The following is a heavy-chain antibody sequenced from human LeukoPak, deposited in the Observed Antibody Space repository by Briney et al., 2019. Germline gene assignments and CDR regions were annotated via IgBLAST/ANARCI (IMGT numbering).Heavy chain of an antibody. CDR2: IIPIFGTA. Sequence: ASVKVSCKASGGTFSSYAISWVRQAPGQGLERMGRIIPIFGTANYAQKFQGRVTITTDESTSTAYMELSSLRSEDTAVYYCASVTHDSSAYKSPLDAFDIWGQGTMVTVSS. J-gene: IGHJ3*02. V-gene: IGHV1-69*05. CDR3: ASVTHDSSAYKSPLDAFDI. D-gene: IGHD3-22*01. CDR1: GGTFSSYA.